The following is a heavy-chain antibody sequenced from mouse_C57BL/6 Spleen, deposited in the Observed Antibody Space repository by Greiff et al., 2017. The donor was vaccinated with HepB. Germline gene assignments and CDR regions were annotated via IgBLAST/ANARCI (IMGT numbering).Heavy chain of an antibody. J-gene: IGHJ4*01. CDR3: ARNDGYYVSYAMDY. CDR1: GFTFSDYG. V-gene: IGHV5-17*01. D-gene: IGHD2-3*01. Sequence: EVMLVESGGGLVKPGGSLKLSCAASGFTFSDYGMHWVRQAPEKGLEWVAYISSGSSTIYYADTVKGRFTISRDNAKNTLFLQMTSLRSEDTAMYYCARNDGYYVSYAMDYWGQGTSVTVAS. CDR2: ISSGSSTI.